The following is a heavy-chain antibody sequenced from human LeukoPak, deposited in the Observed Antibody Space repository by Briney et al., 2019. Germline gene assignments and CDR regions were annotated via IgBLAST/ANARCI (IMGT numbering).Heavy chain of an antibody. J-gene: IGHJ4*02. V-gene: IGHV4-30-4*08. CDR1: GGSISSGDYY. D-gene: IGHD1-26*01. Sequence: PPQTLSLTCTVSGGSISSGDYYWSWIRQPPGKGLEWIGYIYYSGSTNYNPSLKSRVTISVDTSKNQFSLKLSSVTAADTAVYYCARAGVGATYRYWGQGTLVTVSS. CDR2: IYYSGST. CDR3: ARAGVGATYRY.